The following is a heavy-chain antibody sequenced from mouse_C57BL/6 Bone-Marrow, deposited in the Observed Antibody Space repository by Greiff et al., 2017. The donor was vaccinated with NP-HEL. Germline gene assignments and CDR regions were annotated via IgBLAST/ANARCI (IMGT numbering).Heavy chain of an antibody. J-gene: IGHJ3*01. V-gene: IGHV5-4*01. D-gene: IGHD1-1*01. CDR2: ISDGGSYT. CDR3: ARDYYGSSYRFAY. CDR1: GFTFSSYA. Sequence: EVQGVESGGGLVKPGGSLKLSCAASGFTFSSYAMSWVRQTPEKRLEWVATISDGGSYTYYPDNVKGRFTISRDNAKNNLYLQMSHLKSEDTAMYYCARDYYGSSYRFAYWGQGTLVTVSA.